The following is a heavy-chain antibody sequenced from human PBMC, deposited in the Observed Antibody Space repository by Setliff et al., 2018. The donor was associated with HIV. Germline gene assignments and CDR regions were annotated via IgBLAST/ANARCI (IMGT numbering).Heavy chain of an antibody. J-gene: IGHJ4*02. CDR3: AQGAIRDSGSHITTR. CDR2: INPNSGGT. CDR1: GFTFTAYY. V-gene: IGHV1-2*02. Sequence: ASVKVSCKTSGFTFTAYYMHWVRQAPGQGLEWMGWINPNSGGTKFAQKFQGRVTMTRDTSISTACIELSRLRSDDTAVYYCAQGAIRDSGSHITTRWGQGTLVTVS. D-gene: IGHD3-10*01.